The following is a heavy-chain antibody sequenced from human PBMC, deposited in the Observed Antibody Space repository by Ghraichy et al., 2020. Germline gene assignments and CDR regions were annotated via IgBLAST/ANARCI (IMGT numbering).Heavy chain of an antibody. D-gene: IGHD1-1*01. V-gene: IGHV3-15*01. Sequence: AGSLRLSCAASGISFRDWFMSWVRQVPGKGLEWVGRIKNKAGGVAIDYAAPVQGRFTISRDDSKSILYLQMNSLKTEDTAVYYCGTGDAFDIWGQGIMVTVSS. J-gene: IGHJ3*02. CDR3: GTGDAFDI. CDR1: GISFRDWF. CDR2: IKNKAGGVAI.